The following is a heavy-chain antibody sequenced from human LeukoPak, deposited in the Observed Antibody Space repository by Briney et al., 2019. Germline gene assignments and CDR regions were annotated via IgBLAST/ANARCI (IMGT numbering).Heavy chain of an antibody. Sequence: GGSLRLSCAASGFTVSSYGMSWVRQAPGKGLEWVAVISYDGSNKYYADSVKGRFTISRDNSKNTLYLQMNSLRAEDTAVYYCAKDSRELIVGAIGYWGQGTLVTVSS. D-gene: IGHD1-26*01. J-gene: IGHJ4*02. CDR1: GFTVSSYG. CDR3: AKDSRELIVGAIGY. V-gene: IGHV3-30*18. CDR2: ISYDGSNK.